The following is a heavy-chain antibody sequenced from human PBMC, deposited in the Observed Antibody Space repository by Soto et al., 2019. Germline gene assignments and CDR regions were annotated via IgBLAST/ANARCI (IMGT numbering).Heavy chain of an antibody. CDR2: ISWNSGSI. CDR1: GFTFDDYA. J-gene: IGHJ6*02. CDR3: AKDKSAWSFSGMDV. Sequence: EVQLVESGGGLVQPGRSLRLSCAASGFTFDDYAMHWVRQAPGKGLEWVSGISWNSGSIGYADSVKGRFTISRDNAKNSLYLQMNSLRADDTALYYCAKDKSAWSFSGMDVWGQGTTVTVSS. V-gene: IGHV3-9*01. D-gene: IGHD6-19*01.